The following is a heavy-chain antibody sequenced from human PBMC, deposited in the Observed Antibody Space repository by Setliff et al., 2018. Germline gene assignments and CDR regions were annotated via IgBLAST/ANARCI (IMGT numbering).Heavy chain of an antibody. CDR3: ARTCSGSGCYAGLES. CDR2: IEQDGSQK. CDR1: GFRFSSFW. V-gene: IGHV3-7*01. Sequence: GESLKISCAASGFRFSSFWMGWVRQAPGKGLEWVANIEQDGSQKSYVDSVKGRFAISRDNAKNSLFLQMNSLRVEDTAVYYCARTCSGSGCYAGLESWGQGTPVTVSS. J-gene: IGHJ4*02. D-gene: IGHD2-15*01.